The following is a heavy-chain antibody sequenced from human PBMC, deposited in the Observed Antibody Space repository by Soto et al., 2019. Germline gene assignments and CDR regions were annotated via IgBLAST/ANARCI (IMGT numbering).Heavy chain of an antibody. CDR1: GFTFSSYW. CDR3: ARELLTPGLGDDGMDV. Sequence: EVQLVESGGGLVQPGGSLRLSCAASGFTFSSYWMHWVRQAPGKGLVWVSRINSDGSSTSYADSVKGRFTISRDNAKNTRYLQMTSLRAEDTAVYYCARELLTPGLGDDGMDVWGHGTTVTVSS. V-gene: IGHV3-74*01. D-gene: IGHD3-16*01. J-gene: IGHJ6*02. CDR2: INSDGSST.